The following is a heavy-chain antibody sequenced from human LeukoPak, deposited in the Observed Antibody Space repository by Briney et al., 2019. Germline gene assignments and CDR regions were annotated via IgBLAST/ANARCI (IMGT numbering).Heavy chain of an antibody. V-gene: IGHV3-7*01. CDR2: IKQDGSEK. J-gene: IGHJ4*02. Sequence: GGSLRLSCAASGFTFSSYWMGWVRQAPGKGLEWVANIKQDGSEKFYVDSVKGRFTISRDNAKNPLYLQMNSLRAEDTAVYYCARQAGVLRFLEWLFYFDYWGQGTLVTVSS. CDR1: GFTFSSYW. D-gene: IGHD3-3*01. CDR3: ARQAGVLRFLEWLFYFDY.